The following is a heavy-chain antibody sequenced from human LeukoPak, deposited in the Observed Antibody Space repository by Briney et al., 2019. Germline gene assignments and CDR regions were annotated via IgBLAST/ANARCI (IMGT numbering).Heavy chain of an antibody. CDR2: INHSGST. J-gene: IGHJ4*02. CDR1: GGSFSGYY. D-gene: IGHD5-18*01. V-gene: IGHV4-34*01. Sequence: SETLSLTCAVYGGSFSGYYWSWIRQPPGKGLEWIGEINHSGSTNYNPSLKSRVTISVDKSKNQFSLKLSSVTAADTAVYYCARVGYSYGPPDYWGQGTLVTVSS. CDR3: ARVGYSYGPPDY.